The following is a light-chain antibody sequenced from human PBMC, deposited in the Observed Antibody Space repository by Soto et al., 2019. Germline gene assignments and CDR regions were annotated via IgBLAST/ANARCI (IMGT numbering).Light chain of an antibody. CDR2: DAT. V-gene: IGKV3-11*01. J-gene: IGKJ4*01. CDR1: QSVTWY. CDR3: QQRTNWLT. Sequence: EIVLTQSPATLSLSPGERATLSCRASQSVTWYLAWYQQKPGQAPRLLIYDATNRATGIPARFSGSGSGTDFILTISSLEPEDFAVYYCQQRTNWLTFGGGTKVDIK.